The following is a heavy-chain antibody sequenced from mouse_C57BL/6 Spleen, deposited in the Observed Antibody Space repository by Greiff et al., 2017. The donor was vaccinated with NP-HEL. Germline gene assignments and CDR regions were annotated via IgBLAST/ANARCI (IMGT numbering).Heavy chain of an antibody. V-gene: IGHV1-47*01. CDR3: ARRYYYGSSYDWYFDV. D-gene: IGHD1-1*01. CDR1: GYTFTTYP. CDR2: FHPYNDDT. J-gene: IGHJ1*03. Sequence: QVQLKESGAELVKPGASVKMSCKASGYTFTTYPIEWMKQNHGKSLEWIGNFHPYNDDTKYNEKFKGKATLTVEKSSSTVYLELSRLTSDDSAVYYCARRYYYGSSYDWYFDVWGTGTTVTVSS.